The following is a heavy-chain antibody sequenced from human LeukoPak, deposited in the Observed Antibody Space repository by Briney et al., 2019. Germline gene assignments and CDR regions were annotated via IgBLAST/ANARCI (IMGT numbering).Heavy chain of an antibody. CDR3: ARVLWYSRSQFDY. D-gene: IGHD6-13*01. Sequence: SETLSLTCAVYGGSFSSYYWSWIRQPPGKGLEWSWEINHSGRTNYNPSLKSRVTISVDTSKSQFSLKLSSVTAADTAVYYCARVLWYSRSQFDYWGQGTLVTVSS. V-gene: IGHV4-34*01. CDR1: GGSFSSYY. CDR2: INHSGRT. J-gene: IGHJ4*02.